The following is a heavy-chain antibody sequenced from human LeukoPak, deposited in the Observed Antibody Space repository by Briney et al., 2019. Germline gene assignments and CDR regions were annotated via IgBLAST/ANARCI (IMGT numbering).Heavy chain of an antibody. CDR1: GYTFTSYG. CDR3: ARVRHCSSTSCYRENWFDH. V-gene: IGHV1-18*01. Sequence: ASVKVSCKASGYTFTSYGISWVRQAPGQGLEWMGWISAYNGNTNYAQKLQGRVTMTTDTSTSTAYMELRSLRSDDTAVYYCARVRHCSSTSCYRENWFDHWGQGTLVTVSS. J-gene: IGHJ5*02. CDR2: ISAYNGNT. D-gene: IGHD2-2*01.